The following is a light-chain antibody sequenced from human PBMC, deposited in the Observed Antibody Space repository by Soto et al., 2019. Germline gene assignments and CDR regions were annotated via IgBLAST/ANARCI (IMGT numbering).Light chain of an antibody. V-gene: IGLV2-14*03. J-gene: IGLJ1*01. CDR1: SSDVGGYNY. Sequence: QSALTQPASVSGSPGQSITICCTGTSSDVGGYNYVSWYQQHPGKAPKVMIYDVSNRPSGVSNRFSGSKSGNTASLTISGLQAEVEADYYFTSYSSGSTHVFGTGTKLTVL. CDR3: TSYSSGSTHV. CDR2: DVS.